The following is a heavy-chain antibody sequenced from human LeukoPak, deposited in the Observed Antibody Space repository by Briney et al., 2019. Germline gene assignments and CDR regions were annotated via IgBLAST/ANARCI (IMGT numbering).Heavy chain of an antibody. V-gene: IGHV3-23*01. D-gene: IGHD3-10*01. CDR3: ARISVVSRSGPLDY. CDR2: IRSGAYT. CDR1: GFTFSSDA. Sequence: GGSLRLSCAASGFTFSSDAMTWVRQAPGKGLEWVSTIRSGAYTYYADSVKGRLSVSRDNSKNTLYLEMNSLIAEDAAVYYCARISVVSRSGPLDYWGQGTLVTVSS. J-gene: IGHJ4*02.